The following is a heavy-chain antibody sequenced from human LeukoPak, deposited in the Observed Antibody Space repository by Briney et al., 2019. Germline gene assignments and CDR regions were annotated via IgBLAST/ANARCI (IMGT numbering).Heavy chain of an antibody. D-gene: IGHD6-19*01. CDR1: GFTFSSYD. V-gene: IGHV3-13*01. J-gene: IGHJ4*02. CDR3: ARPYSSGWYGDFDY. CDR2: IGTAGDT. Sequence: GGSLRLSCAASGFTFSSYDMHWVRQATGKGLEWVSAIGTAGDTYYPGSVKGRFTISRENAKNSLYLQMNSLRAGDTAVYYCARPYSSGWYGDFDYWGQGTLVTVSS.